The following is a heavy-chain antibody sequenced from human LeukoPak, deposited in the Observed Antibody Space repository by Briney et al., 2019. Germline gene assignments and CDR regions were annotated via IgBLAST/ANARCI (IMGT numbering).Heavy chain of an antibody. D-gene: IGHD3-10*01. CDR3: AVPSGGSGSYPLGY. CDR2: MNPNSGNT. V-gene: IGHV1-8*01. J-gene: IGHJ4*02. CDR1: GYTFTSYD. Sequence: GASVKVSCKASGYTFTSYDINWVRQATGQGLEWMGWMNPNSGNTGYAQKFQGRVTMTRNTSISTAYMELSSLRSEDTAVYYCAVPSGGSGSYPLGYWGQGTLVTVSS.